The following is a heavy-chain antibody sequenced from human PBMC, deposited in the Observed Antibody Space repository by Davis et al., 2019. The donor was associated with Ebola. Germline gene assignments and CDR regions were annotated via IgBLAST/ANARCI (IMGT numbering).Heavy chain of an antibody. J-gene: IGHJ5*02. CDR1: GFNFSNYW. CDR3: VYQLLSVDCS. Sequence: HTGGSLRLSCAASGFNFSNYWMHWVRQSPGKGLVWVSHINNDGSSTKYADSVKGRFTISRDNAKNTLFLQMNSLRVEDTAVYYCVYQLLSVDCSWGQGTLVTVSS. CDR2: INNDGSST. V-gene: IGHV3-74*01. D-gene: IGHD3-10*01.